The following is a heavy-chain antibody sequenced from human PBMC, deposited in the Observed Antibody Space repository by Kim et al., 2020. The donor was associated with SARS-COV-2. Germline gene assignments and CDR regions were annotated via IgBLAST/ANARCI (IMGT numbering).Heavy chain of an antibody. Sequence: SETLSLTCAVYGGSFSGYYWSWIRQPPGKGLEWIGEINHSGSTNYNPSLKSRVTISVDTSKNQFSLKLSSVTAADTAVYYCARGPYDYVWGSYLHTPDY. CDR2: INHSGST. V-gene: IGHV4-34*01. J-gene: IGHJ4*01. CDR1: GGSFSGYY. D-gene: IGHD3-16*01. CDR3: ARGPYDYVWGSYLHTPDY.